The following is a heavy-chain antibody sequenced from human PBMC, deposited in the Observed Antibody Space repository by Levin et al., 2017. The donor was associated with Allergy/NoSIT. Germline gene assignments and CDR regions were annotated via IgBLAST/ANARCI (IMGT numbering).Heavy chain of an antibody. J-gene: IGHJ4*02. CDR2: ISYSGGNT. Sequence: GGSLRLSCAASGFTFSSCTMAWVRQAPGKGLEWISGISYSGGNTYYADSVRGRFTISRDNSKNTLYLQLNSLRPEDTAVYYCAPRLLPVDYWGQGTLVAVSS. V-gene: IGHV3-23*01. D-gene: IGHD1-26*01. CDR3: APRLLPVDY. CDR1: GFTFSSCT.